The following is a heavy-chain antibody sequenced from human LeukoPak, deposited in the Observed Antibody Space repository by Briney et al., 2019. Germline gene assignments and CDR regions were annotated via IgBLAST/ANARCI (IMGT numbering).Heavy chain of an antibody. CDR3: ARGPHYYDSSTDAFDI. D-gene: IGHD3-22*01. CDR1: GFTFSSYW. V-gene: IGHV3-7*01. CDR2: IKQDGSEK. Sequence: GGSLRLSCAASGFTFSSYWMSWVRQAPGKGLEWVANIKQDGSEKYYVDSVKGRFTISRDNAKNSLYLRMNSLRAEDTAVYYCARGPHYYDSSTDAFDIWGQGTMVTVSS. J-gene: IGHJ3*02.